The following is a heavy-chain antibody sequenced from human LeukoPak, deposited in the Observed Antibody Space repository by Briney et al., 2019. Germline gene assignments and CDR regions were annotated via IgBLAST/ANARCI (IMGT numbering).Heavy chain of an antibody. CDR3: VRGANVMGNC. CDR2: TYYRSKWYN. Sequence: HSHTLPLTCAISGHSDSSNSGAWHWIRQSPSRGLEWLGWTYYRSKWYNDYAISVKSRITINPDTSKNQFSLQLNSVTREDTAVYYCVRGANVMGNCWGEGTLVSVSS. J-gene: IGHJ4*02. CDR1: GHSDSSNSGA. D-gene: IGHD4/OR15-4a*01. V-gene: IGHV6-1*01.